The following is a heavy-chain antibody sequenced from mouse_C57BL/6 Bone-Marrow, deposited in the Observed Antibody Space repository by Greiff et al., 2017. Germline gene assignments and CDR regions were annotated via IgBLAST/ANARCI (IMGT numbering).Heavy chain of an antibody. CDR3: ARNFRFAY. V-gene: IGHV1-81*01. CDR2: IYPRSGNT. J-gene: IGHJ3*01. Sequence: QVQLQQSGAELARPGASVKMSCKASGYTFTSYGISWVKQRTGQGLEWIGEIYPRSGNTYYNEKFKGKATLTADKYSSTAYMGLRSLTSEDSAVYFCARNFRFAYWGQGTLVTVSA. CDR1: GYTFTSYG.